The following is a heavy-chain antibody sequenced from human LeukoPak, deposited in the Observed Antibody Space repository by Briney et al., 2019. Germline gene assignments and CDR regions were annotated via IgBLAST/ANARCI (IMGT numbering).Heavy chain of an antibody. D-gene: IGHD1-26*01. Sequence: SETLSLTCTVSGDSIPGDYWTWIRQPPGKGLQWIGYIYYSGSTNYNPSLKSRVTISVDTSKNQFSLKLSSVTAADTAVYYCARQGVGATADAFDIWGQGTMVTVSS. CDR3: ARQGVGATADAFDI. CDR2: IYYSGST. J-gene: IGHJ3*02. V-gene: IGHV4-59*08. CDR1: GDSIPGDY.